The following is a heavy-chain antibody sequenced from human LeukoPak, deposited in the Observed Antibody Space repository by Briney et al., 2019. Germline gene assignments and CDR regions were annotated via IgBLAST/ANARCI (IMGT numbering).Heavy chain of an antibody. V-gene: IGHV3-7*01. CDR3: VRVNHIGALDS. J-gene: IGHJ4*02. D-gene: IGHD6-6*01. CDR2: IRQEGSEK. Sequence: GGSLRLSCAASGFTFSNYWMSWVRQAPGKGLEWVANIRQEGSEKFYLDSLEGRFTISRDNAKNSLYLQMSSPRAEDTAVYYCVRVNHIGALDSWGQGALVTVSS. CDR1: GFTFSNYW.